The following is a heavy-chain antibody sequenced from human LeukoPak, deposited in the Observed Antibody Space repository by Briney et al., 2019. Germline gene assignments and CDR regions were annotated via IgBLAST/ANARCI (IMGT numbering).Heavy chain of an antibody. J-gene: IGHJ4*02. V-gene: IGHV3-21*01. CDR3: AGVEMITPREIDF. D-gene: IGHD3-16*01. CDR1: GFSFSDYS. Sequence: GGSLRLSCAASGFSFSDYSLTWVRQAPGKGLEWVSSISSSSSYIYYADSVKGRFTTSRDNAKNSLSLQMDSLRAEDTAVYYCAGVEMITPREIDFWGQGTLVTVSS. CDR2: ISSSSSYI.